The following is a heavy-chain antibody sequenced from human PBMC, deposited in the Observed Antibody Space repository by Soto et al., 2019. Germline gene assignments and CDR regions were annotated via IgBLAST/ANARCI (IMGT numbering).Heavy chain of an antibody. D-gene: IGHD6-6*01. V-gene: IGHV3-11*01. J-gene: IGHJ5*02. CDR2: ISSSGSTI. CDR3: ARASQARIAARYWFDP. Sequence: GSLRLSCAASGFTFSDYYMSWIRQAPGKGLEWVSYISSSGSTIYYAGSVKGRFTISRDNAKNSLYLQMNSLRAEDTAVYYCARASQARIAARYWFDPWGQGTLVTVSS. CDR1: GFTFSDYY.